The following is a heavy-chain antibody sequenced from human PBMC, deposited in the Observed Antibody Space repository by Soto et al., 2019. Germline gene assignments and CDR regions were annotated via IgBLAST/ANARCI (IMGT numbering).Heavy chain of an antibody. CDR1: GDSVSSNSAA. CDR2: TYYRSKWYN. CDR3: ARDRGYCSGWRTQPHWFDP. Sequence: SQTLSLTCPISGDSVSSNSAAWNWIRQSPSRGLEWLGRTYYRSKWYNDYAVSVKSRITINPDTSKNQLSLQLNSVTPEDTAVYYRARDRGYCSGWRTQPHWFDPLGQGTLVTVPP. V-gene: IGHV6-1*01. J-gene: IGHJ5*02. D-gene: IGHD6-19*01.